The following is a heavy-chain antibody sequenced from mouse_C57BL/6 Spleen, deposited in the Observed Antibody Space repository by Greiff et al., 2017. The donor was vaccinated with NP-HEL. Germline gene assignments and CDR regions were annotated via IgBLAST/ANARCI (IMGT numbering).Heavy chain of an antibody. CDR3: IPIFYGNFYWYFDV. CDR1: GFNFKDYY. D-gene: IGHD2-1*01. J-gene: IGHJ1*03. Sequence: EVQLQQSGAELVRPGASVKLSCTASGFNFKDYYMHWVKQRPEQGLEWIGRIDPEDGDTEYAPKFQGKATMTADTSSNTAYLQLSSLTSEDTAVYYCIPIFYGNFYWYFDVWGTGTTVTVSS. CDR2: IDPEDGDT. V-gene: IGHV14-1*01.